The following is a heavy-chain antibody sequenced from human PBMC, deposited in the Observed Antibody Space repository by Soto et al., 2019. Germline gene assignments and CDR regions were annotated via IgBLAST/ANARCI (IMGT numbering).Heavy chain of an antibody. CDR2: VSSTSSYI. J-gene: IGHJ6*02. V-gene: IGHV3-21*01. CDR3: AKDRGRGSPVSGGLDV. Sequence: RLSCAASGFTFSHYSMNWVRQAPGKGLEWVAFVSSTSSYIYYAGSVKGRFTISRDNATNSLFLQMNTLRAEDTAVYYCAKDRGRGSPVSGGLDVWGQGTTVTVSS. D-gene: IGHD3-10*01. CDR1: GFTFSHYS.